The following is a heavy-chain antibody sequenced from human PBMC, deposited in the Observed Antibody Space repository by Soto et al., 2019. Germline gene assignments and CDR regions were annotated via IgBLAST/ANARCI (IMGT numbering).Heavy chain of an antibody. J-gene: IGHJ6*02. Sequence: QMQLVQSGPEVKKPGTSVKVSCKASGFTFTSSAVQWVRQPRGQRLEWIGWIVVGSGNTIYAQKFQGRVTITRDLSTSTAYMELNSLRSEDTAVYYCAAKGQQHLVYYNGMDVWGQGTTVTVSS. CDR2: IVVGSGNT. CDR1: GFTFTSSA. D-gene: IGHD6-13*01. CDR3: AAKGQQHLVYYNGMDV. V-gene: IGHV1-58*01.